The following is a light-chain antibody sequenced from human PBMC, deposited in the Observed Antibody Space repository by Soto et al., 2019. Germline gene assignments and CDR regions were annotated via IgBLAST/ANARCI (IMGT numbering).Light chain of an antibody. Sequence: ALTQFPGTLSSSPGERATLSCRASQSVSSSYLAWYQQKPGQAPRLLIYGASSRATGIPDRFSGSGSGTVFTLTINRLEPEDFAVYFCQQYGDSPWTFGQGTKVEI. CDR3: QQYGDSPWT. J-gene: IGKJ1*01. V-gene: IGKV3-20*01. CDR1: QSVSSSY. CDR2: GAS.